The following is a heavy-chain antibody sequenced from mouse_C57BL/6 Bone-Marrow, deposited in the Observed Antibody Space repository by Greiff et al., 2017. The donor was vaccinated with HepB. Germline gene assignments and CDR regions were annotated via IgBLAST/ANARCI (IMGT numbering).Heavy chain of an antibody. CDR2: IHPSDSDT. CDR1: GYTFTSYW. V-gene: IGHV1-74*01. D-gene: IGHD2-4*01. J-gene: IGHJ3*01. Sequence: VQLQQPGAELVKPGASVKVSCKASGYTFTSYWMHWVKQRPGQGLEWIGRIHPSDSDTNYNQKFKGKATLTVDKSSSTAYMQLSSLTSEDSAVYYCARLGYDYDGTWFAYWGQGTLVTVSA. CDR3: ARLGYDYDGTWFAY.